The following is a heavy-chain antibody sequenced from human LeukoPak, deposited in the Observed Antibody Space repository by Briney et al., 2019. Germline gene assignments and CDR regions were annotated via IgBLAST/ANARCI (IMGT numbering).Heavy chain of an antibody. CDR3: AREMPDGYYYYMDV. Sequence: ASVKVSCKASGGTFSSYAISWVRQAPGQGLEWMGGIIPIFGTANYAQKFQGRVTITADESTSTAYMELSSLRSEDTAVYYCAREMPDGYYYYMDVWGKGTTVTISS. J-gene: IGHJ6*03. V-gene: IGHV1-69*13. CDR2: IIPIFGTA. CDR1: GGTFSSYA. D-gene: IGHD2-2*01.